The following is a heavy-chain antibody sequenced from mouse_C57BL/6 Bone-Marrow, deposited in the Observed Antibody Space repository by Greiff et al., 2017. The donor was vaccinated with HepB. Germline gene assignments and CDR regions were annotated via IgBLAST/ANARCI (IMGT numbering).Heavy chain of an antibody. CDR2: FYPGSGSI. CDR3: ARHEGAGSNYFAWFAY. V-gene: IGHV1-62-2*01. Sequence: VKLQESGAELVKPGASVKLSCKASGYTFTEYTIHWVKQRSGQGLEWIGWFYPGSGSIKYNEKFKDKATLTADKSSSTVYMELSRLTSEDSAVYFCARHEGAGSNYFAWFAYWGQGTLVTVSA. J-gene: IGHJ3*01. CDR1: GYTFTEYT. D-gene: IGHD2-5*01.